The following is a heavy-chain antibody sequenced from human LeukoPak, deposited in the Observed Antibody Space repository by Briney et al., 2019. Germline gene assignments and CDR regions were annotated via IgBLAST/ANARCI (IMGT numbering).Heavy chain of an antibody. D-gene: IGHD3-22*01. CDR3: TKYYYDSSGYLYYFDY. CDR2: IKSKTDGGTA. Sequence: GGSLRLSCAASGFTFTNAWLSWVRQAPGKGLEWVGRIKSKTDGGTADYAAPVKGRFTISRDDSKNTLYLQMNSLKTEDTAVYYCTKYYYDSSGYLYYFDYWGQGTLVTVSS. V-gene: IGHV3-15*01. CDR1: GFTFTNAW. J-gene: IGHJ4*02.